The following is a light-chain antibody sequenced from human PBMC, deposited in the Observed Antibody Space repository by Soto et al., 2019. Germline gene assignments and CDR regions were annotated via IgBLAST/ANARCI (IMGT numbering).Light chain of an antibody. J-gene: IGKJ1*01. CDR3: QQYNNWTWT. Sequence: IVMTQSPATRSFSPRERASLSCRASQSISETLAWYQQKPGQAPRLLIYSASRRATGFPGRFSGSGSGTDFTLTISSLQYEDFAVYYCQQYNNWTWTFGQGTKVDIK. CDR2: SAS. CDR1: QSISET. V-gene: IGKV3-15*01.